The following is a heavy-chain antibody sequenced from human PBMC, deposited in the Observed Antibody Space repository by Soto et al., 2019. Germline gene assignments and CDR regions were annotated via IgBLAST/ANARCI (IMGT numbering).Heavy chain of an antibody. CDR2: IIPIFGTA. V-gene: IGHV1-69*13. Sequence: SVKVSCKASGGTFSSYAISWVRQAPGQGLEWMGGIIPIFGTANYAQKFQGRVTITADESTSTAYMELSSLRSEDSAVYYCALPGRFLQIPYYYYGMDVWGQGTTVTVSS. D-gene: IGHD3-3*01. J-gene: IGHJ6*02. CDR3: ALPGRFLQIPYYYYGMDV. CDR1: GGTFSSYA.